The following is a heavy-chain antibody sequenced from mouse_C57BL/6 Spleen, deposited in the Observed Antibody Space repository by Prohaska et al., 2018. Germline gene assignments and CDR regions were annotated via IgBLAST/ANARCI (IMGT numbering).Heavy chain of an antibody. Sequence: SVKISCKAYGYTFTDYYMNWVKQSHGKSLEWIGDINPNNGGTSYNQKFKGKATLTVDKSSSTAYMELRSLTSEDSAVYYCAKGSNYVDWGQGTTLTVSS. V-gene: IGHV1-26*01. D-gene: IGHD2-5*01. CDR2: INPNNGGT. CDR3: AKGSNYVD. CDR1: GYTFTDYY. J-gene: IGHJ2*01.